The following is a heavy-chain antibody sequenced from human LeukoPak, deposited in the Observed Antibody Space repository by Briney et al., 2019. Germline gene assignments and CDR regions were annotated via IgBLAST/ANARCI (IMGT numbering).Heavy chain of an antibody. J-gene: IGHJ3*02. D-gene: IGHD3-10*01. CDR2: IYTSGST. Sequence: SETLSLTCTVSGGSISSYISSYYWSWIRQPAGKGLEWIGRIYTSGSTNYNPSLKSRVTISVDTSKNQFSLKLSSVTAADTAVYYCARSYRAPNYNDAFDIWGQGTMVTVSS. CDR1: GGSISSYISSYY. V-gene: IGHV4-61*02. CDR3: ARSYRAPNYNDAFDI.